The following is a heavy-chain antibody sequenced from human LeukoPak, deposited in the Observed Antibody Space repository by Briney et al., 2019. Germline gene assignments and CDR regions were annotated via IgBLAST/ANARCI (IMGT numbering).Heavy chain of an antibody. D-gene: IGHD2-15*01. CDR1: GGTFSSYA. Sequence: SVKVSCKASGGTFSSYAISWVRQAPGQGLEWMGGIIPIFGTANYAQKFQGRVTFTADESTSTAYMELSSLRSEDTAVYYCAREECSGGSCYFDYWGQGTLVTVSS. J-gene: IGHJ4*02. CDR3: AREECSGGSCYFDY. CDR2: IIPIFGTA. V-gene: IGHV1-69*01.